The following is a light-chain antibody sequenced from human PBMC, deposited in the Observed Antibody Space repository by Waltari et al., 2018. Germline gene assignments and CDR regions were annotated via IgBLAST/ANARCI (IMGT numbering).Light chain of an antibody. J-gene: IGKJ5*01. CDR3: QQYGTSLIT. CDR1: QSVSTTY. Sequence: EIVLTQSPGTLSLSPGERATLSCRTSQSVSTTYLAWYQQKPGQAPRLLIYGASSMATGIPDRFSGSGSGTDFTLTISRLEPEDFAVYYCQQYGTSLITFGQGTRLGIK. V-gene: IGKV3-20*01. CDR2: GAS.